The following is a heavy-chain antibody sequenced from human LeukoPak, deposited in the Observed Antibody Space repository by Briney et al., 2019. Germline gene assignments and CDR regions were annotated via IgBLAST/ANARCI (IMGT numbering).Heavy chain of an antibody. J-gene: IGHJ6*02. CDR3: ARMGYCSSTSCPPLTRMDV. CDR1: GFTFSNYW. Sequence: PGGSLRLSCAASGFTFSNYWMSWVRRAPGKGLEWVANIKQDGSEKYYVDSVKGRFTISRDNAKNSLYLQMNSLRAEDTAVYYCARMGYCSSTSCPPLTRMDVWGQGTTVTVSS. CDR2: IKQDGSEK. D-gene: IGHD2-2*01. V-gene: IGHV3-7*01.